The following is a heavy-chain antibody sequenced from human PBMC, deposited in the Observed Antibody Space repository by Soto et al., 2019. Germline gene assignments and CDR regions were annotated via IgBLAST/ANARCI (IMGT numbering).Heavy chain of an antibody. Sequence: SETLSLTCTVSGGSISSGDYYWSWIRQPPGKGLEWIGYIYYSGSTYYNPSLTSRVTISLDTSKNQFSLKLGSVTAADTAVYYCARVVFITSKRFLARWFDPWGQGTLVTVSS. J-gene: IGHJ5*02. CDR1: GGSISSGDYY. V-gene: IGHV4-30-4*01. CDR3: ARVVFITSKRFLARWFDP. D-gene: IGHD3-3*01. CDR2: IYYSGST.